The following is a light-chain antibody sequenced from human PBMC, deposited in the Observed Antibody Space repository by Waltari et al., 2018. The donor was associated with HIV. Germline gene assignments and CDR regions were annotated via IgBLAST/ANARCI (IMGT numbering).Light chain of an antibody. CDR3: QQYTTTWT. CDR1: QSISKW. Sequence: IQMTQSPSTLPAFVGDRLPITCRASQSISKWLAWYQQKPGQAPKVLIYEASRLKSEVPSRFSGSGSGTEFSLTISSLQPEDFATYYCQQYTTTWTFGQGTKVQIK. J-gene: IGKJ1*01. V-gene: IGKV1-5*03. CDR2: EAS.